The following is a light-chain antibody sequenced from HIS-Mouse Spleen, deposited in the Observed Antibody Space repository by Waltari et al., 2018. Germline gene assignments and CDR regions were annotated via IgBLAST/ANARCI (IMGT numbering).Light chain of an antibody. V-gene: IGLV1-44*01. J-gene: IGLJ3*02. Sequence: QSVLTQPPSASGTPGQRVTISCSGSSSNIGSNTVNWYQQLPGTAPNLLIYSNNQRPSGVPDRCSASKSGPSASLALSGLQSEDEADYYCAAWDDSLNGWVFGGGTKLTVL. CDR1: SSNIGSNT. CDR3: AAWDDSLNGWV. CDR2: SNN.